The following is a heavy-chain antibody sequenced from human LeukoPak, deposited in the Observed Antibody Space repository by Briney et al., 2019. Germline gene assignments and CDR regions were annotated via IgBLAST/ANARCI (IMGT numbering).Heavy chain of an antibody. CDR2: IIPIFGTA. CDR1: GGTFSNYA. CDR3: ARILSSSWYEYFHH. D-gene: IGHD6-19*01. V-gene: IGHV1-69*13. Sequence: SVKVSCKASGGTFSNYAISWGRQAPGQGLEWMGAIIPIFGTANYAQKFQGRVTITADESTSTAYMELSSLRSEDTAVYYCARILSSSWYEYFHHWGQGTLVTVSS. J-gene: IGHJ1*01.